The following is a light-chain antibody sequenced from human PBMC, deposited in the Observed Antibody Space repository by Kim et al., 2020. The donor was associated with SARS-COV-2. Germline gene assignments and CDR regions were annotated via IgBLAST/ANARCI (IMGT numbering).Light chain of an antibody. CDR2: DDS. CDR1: SSDVGGYNY. CDR3: SSYTSSSTPL. Sequence: GQWITVSCTGTSSDVGGYNYVSWYQQHPGKAPNLMIYDDSKRPSGVSNRFSGSKSGNTASLTISGLQAEDEGDYYCSSYTSSSTPLFGGGTKVTVL. J-gene: IGLJ2*01. V-gene: IGLV2-14*03.